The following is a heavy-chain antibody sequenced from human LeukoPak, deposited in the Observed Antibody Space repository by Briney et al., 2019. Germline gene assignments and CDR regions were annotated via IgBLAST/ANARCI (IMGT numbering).Heavy chain of an antibody. J-gene: IGHJ4*02. D-gene: IGHD1-26*01. CDR3: ARENSGSYREFDY. CDR1: GGSISSYY. V-gene: IGHV4-4*07. CDR2: IYTSGST. Sequence: SETLSLTCTVSGGSISSYYWSWIRQPAGKRLEWIGRIYTSGSTNYNASLKSRVSMSVDTSKNQFSLKLSPVTAADTAVFYCARENSGSYREFDYWGQGTLVTVSS.